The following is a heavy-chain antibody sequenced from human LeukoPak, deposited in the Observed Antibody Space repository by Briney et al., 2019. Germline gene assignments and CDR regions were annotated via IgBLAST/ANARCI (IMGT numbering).Heavy chain of an antibody. CDR1: GFTFSAYT. CDR2: VSSNSAYI. V-gene: IGHV3-21*06. Sequence: GGSLRLSCAASGFTFSAYTMNWVRQPPGKGLEWVSAVSSNSAYIYYADSLRGRFTISRDNAKSLLYLQINSLRADDTAVYYCAREGGRRRASNFDWFDPWGQGTLVTVSS. CDR3: AREGGRRRASNFDWFDP. D-gene: IGHD3-16*01. J-gene: IGHJ5*02.